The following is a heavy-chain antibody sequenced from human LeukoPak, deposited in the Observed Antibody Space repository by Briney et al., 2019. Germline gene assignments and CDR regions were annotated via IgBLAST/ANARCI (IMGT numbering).Heavy chain of an antibody. Sequence: SQTLSLTCAISGDSVSSNSVVWIWIRQSPSRGLEWLGRTYYRSKWYNDYAVSVKSRITINPDTSRNQFSLQLNSVTPEDTAVYYCARDLCGSGWFRSGRGPYYMDVWGKGTTVTVSS. V-gene: IGHV6-1*01. J-gene: IGHJ6*03. CDR3: ARDLCGSGWFRSGRGPYYMDV. CDR2: TYYRSKWYN. CDR1: GDSVSSNSVV. D-gene: IGHD6-19*01.